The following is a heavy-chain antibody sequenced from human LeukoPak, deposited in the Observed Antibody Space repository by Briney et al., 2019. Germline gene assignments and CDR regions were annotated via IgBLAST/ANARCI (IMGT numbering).Heavy chain of an antibody. CDR3: ARDLGGIAGS. D-gene: IGHD1-26*01. CDR1: GFTFSRYW. J-gene: IGHJ1*01. CDR2: LNEDGRTT. V-gene: IGHV3-74*01. Sequence: GGSLRLSCAASGFTFSRYWMHWVRQVPGKGLEWVSRLNEDGRTTTYADSVQGRFTIYRDNGQNTLYLQMNSLRAEDTALYYCARDLGGIAGSWGQGALVTVSS.